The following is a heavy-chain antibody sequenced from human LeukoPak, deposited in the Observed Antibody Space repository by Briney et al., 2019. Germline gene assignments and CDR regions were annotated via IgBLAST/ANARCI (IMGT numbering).Heavy chain of an antibody. CDR2: ISSSGSTI. D-gene: IGHD6-13*01. CDR3: ARDLISAPPAAGTPRGYFDY. CDR1: GFTFSDYY. Sequence: GGSLRLSCTASGFTFSDYYMSWIRQAPGKGLEWVSYISSSGSTIYYADSVKGRFTISRDNAKNSLYLQMNSLRAEDTAVYYCARDLISAPPAAGTPRGYFDYWGQGTLVTVSS. J-gene: IGHJ4*02. V-gene: IGHV3-11*04.